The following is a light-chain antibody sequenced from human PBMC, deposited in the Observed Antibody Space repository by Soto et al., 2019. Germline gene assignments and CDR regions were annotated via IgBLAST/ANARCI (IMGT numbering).Light chain of an antibody. V-gene: IGLV2-14*03. CDR2: DVS. J-gene: IGLJ1*01. CDR3: NSYTSGSTYV. Sequence: QSALTQPASVSGSPGQSIAISCTGTSSDVGNYNYVSWYQQHPGKAPKLMIYDVSNRPSGVSNRFSGSKSGNTASLTISGLQAEDEADYYCNSYTSGSTYVFGTGTKVTVL. CDR1: SSDVGNYNY.